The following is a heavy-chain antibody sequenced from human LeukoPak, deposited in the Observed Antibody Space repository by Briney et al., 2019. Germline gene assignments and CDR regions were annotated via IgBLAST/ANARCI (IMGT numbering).Heavy chain of an antibody. CDR3: ATPRYQWLGYFDY. CDR2: IRYDGSNK. CDR1: GFTFSSYG. J-gene: IGHJ4*02. Sequence: GGSLRLSCAASGFTFSSYGMHWVRQAPGKGLEWVAFIRYDGSNKYYADSVKGRFTISRDNSKNTLYLQMNSLRAEDTAVYYCATPRYQWLGYFDYWGQGTLVTVSS. D-gene: IGHD6-19*01. V-gene: IGHV3-30*02.